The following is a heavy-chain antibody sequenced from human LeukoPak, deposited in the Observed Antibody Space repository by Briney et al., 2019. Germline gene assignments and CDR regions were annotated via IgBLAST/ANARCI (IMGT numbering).Heavy chain of an antibody. Sequence: SETLSLTCTVSGDSVSSYYWSWIRQPPGKGLEWIVYIYHSGSTHYNPSLKSRVTTSVDTSRNQFSLNLSSVTAADTAVYYCAVLGNYALDYWGQGTLVTVSS. D-gene: IGHD3-16*01. CDR3: AVLGNYALDY. CDR1: GDSVSSYY. V-gene: IGHV4-59*02. CDR2: IYHSGST. J-gene: IGHJ4*02.